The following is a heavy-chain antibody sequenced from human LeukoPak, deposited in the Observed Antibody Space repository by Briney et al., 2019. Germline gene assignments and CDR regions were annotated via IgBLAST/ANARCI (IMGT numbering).Heavy chain of an antibody. CDR2: ISSSSSVI. CDR3: VRDQGGYDLEYFDY. CDR1: GFTFRSYN. Sequence: GGSLRLSCAASGFTFRSYNMNWVRQAPGKGLEWVSSISSSSSVISYADSVKGRFTISRDNAKNSLYLQMNSLRAEDTAVYYCVRDQGGYDLEYFDYWGQGTLVTVSS. V-gene: IGHV3-21*01. J-gene: IGHJ4*02. D-gene: IGHD5-12*01.